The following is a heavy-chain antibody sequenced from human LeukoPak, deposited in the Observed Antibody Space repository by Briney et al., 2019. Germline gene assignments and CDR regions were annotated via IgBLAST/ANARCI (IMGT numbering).Heavy chain of an antibody. CDR2: ISSSGSTI. V-gene: IGHV3-11*01. CDR3: ARADSGSYSYYYYGMDV. D-gene: IGHD1-26*01. Sequence: GGSLRLSCAASGFTFSDYYMSWIRQAPGKGLEWVSYISSSGSTIYYADSVKGRFTISRDNAKNSLYLQMNSLRSEDTAVYYCARADSGSYSYYYYGMDVWGQGTTVTVSS. CDR1: GFTFSDYY. J-gene: IGHJ6*02.